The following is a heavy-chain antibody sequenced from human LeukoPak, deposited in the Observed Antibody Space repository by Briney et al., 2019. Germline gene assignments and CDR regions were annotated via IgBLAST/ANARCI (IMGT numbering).Heavy chain of an antibody. CDR2: ISRDGSTT. CDR1: GFTFSSYW. D-gene: IGHD2-21*01. CDR3: SRDLSGGDDY. V-gene: IGHV3-74*01. J-gene: IGHJ4*02. Sequence: PGGSLRLSCAASGFTFSSYWMHWVRQAPGKGLDWVSRISRDGSTTTSADSVKGRVTISRDNARNTLYLQMNSLGTEDTGLYYCSRDLSGGDDYWGQGTLVTVSS.